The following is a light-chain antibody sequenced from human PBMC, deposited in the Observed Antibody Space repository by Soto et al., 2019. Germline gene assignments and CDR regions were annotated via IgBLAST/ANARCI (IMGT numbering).Light chain of an antibody. J-gene: IGKJ1*01. CDR1: QSVSSR. Sequence: EIVMTQSPATLSVSPVERVILSFMASQSVSSRLAWYHQKPGQSPRLLIYGASTRATGIPARFSGSGSGTDFTLSISRLEPEDFAVYYCQQYGGSTRTFGQGTKVDIK. V-gene: IGKV3-15*01. CDR3: QQYGGSTRT. CDR2: GAS.